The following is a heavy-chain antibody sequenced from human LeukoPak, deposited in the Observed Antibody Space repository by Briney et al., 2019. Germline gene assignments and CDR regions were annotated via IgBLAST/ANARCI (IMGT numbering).Heavy chain of an antibody. Sequence: SETLSLTCTVSGDSISSGNYWGWIRQPAGKGLEWIGRIYTSGSTNYNPSLKSRVTISVDTSKNQFSLKLSSVTAADTAVYYCARDYSSSWYYYGSGSYLLDAFDIWGQGTMVTVSS. D-gene: IGHD3-10*01. CDR3: ARDYSSSWYYYGSGSYLLDAFDI. V-gene: IGHV4-61*02. J-gene: IGHJ3*02. CDR2: IYTSGST. CDR1: GDSISSGNY.